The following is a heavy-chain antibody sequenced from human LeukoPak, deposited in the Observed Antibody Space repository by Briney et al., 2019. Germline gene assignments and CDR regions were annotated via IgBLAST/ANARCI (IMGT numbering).Heavy chain of an antibody. D-gene: IGHD5-18*01. J-gene: IGHJ3*02. V-gene: IGHV1-24*01. CDR2: FDPEDGET. CDR1: GYTLTELS. CDR3: TTSLGYSYGAAAFDI. Sequence: ASVKVSCKVSGYTLTELSMHWVRQAPGKGLEWMGGFDPEDGETIYAQKFQGRVTMTEDTSTDTAYMELSSLRSEDTAVYYCTTSLGYSYGAAAFDIWGQGTMVTVSS.